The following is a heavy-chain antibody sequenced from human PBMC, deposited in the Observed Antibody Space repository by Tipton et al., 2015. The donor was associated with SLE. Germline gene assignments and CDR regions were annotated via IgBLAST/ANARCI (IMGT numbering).Heavy chain of an antibody. CDR1: GGSISTYH. V-gene: IGHV4-59*08. D-gene: IGHD6-19*01. CDR3: ARHFYNIGWNHFDN. CDR2: IHHSGSI. J-gene: IGHJ4*02. Sequence: TLSLTCTISGGSISTYHWSWLRQSPGKGLEWIGYIHHSGSINYNPSLRSQVTMSMDTSQNQFSLKLSSVTAAGTAVYYCARHFYNIGWNHFDNWGPGTLVTVSS.